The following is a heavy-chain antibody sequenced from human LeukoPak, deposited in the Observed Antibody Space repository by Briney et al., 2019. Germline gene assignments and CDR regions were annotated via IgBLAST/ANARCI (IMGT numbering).Heavy chain of an antibody. CDR1: GFTFKGHG. D-gene: IGHD2-15*01. CDR3: VKERYCSGGSCYSSHDLY. Sequence: GGSLRLSCEASGFTFKGHGMSWVRQAPGKGLEWVSGISGSGHFTDYADSVKGRFTISRDNPKNTLNLQMNSLRAEDTAVYYCVKERYCSGGSCYSSHDLYWGLGTLVTVSS. V-gene: IGHV3-23*01. J-gene: IGHJ4*02. CDR2: ISGSGHFT.